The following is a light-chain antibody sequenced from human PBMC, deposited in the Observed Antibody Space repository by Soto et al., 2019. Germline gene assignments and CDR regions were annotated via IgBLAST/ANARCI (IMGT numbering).Light chain of an antibody. CDR1: QSVSRR. CDR3: QQYDNWPWT. CDR2: GAS. Sequence: EVVLTQSQGTLALSPCGRATLSFSASQSVSRRLAWYQQRPGQSPRLLISGASMRASGVPVRFIGSGSGTDFTLTITRLEPEDFAVYYCQQYDNWPWTFGQGTKVDTK. J-gene: IGKJ1*01. V-gene: IGKV3-20*01.